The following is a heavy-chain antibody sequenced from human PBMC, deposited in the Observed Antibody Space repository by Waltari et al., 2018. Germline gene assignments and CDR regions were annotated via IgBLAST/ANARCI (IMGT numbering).Heavy chain of an antibody. J-gene: IGHJ4*02. V-gene: IGHV4-39*01. D-gene: IGHD3-10*01. CDR3: ASLLFTMVQGQQGLFDY. CDR1: GGSISSSSYY. CDR2: IYYSGST. Sequence: QLQLQESGPGLVKPSETLSLTCTVSGGSISSSSYYWGWIRQPPGKGLEWIGSIYYSGSTYYNPSLKSRVTISVDTSKNQFSLKLSSVTAADTAVYYCASLLFTMVQGQQGLFDYWGQGTLVTVSS.